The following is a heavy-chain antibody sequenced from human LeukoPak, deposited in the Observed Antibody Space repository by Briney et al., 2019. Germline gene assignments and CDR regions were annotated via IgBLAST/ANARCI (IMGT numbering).Heavy chain of an antibody. J-gene: IGHJ4*02. CDR2: ISTSGNTR. V-gene: IGHV3-48*03. CDR3: ASYHY. Sequence: GGSLRLSCAASGFTFSSYEMNWVRQAPGKGLEWVSYISTSGNTRYYADSVKGRFTISRDNAKNSLYLQMSGLRAEDTAVYYCASYHYWGQGTLVTVSS. CDR1: GFTFSSYE. D-gene: IGHD2-2*01.